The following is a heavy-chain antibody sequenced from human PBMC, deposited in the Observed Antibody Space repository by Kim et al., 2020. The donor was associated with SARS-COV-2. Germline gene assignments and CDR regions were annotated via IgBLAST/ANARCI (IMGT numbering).Heavy chain of an antibody. CDR3: VIGEWLDY. CDR1: GFSFGTFD. V-gene: IGHV3-23*01. Sequence: GGSLRLSCVASGFSFGTFDMSWVRQAPGKGLKWVSVIKRPDDSAYYAESVKGRFTVSRDSARNTLYWQMNSLRGDDTAVYYCVIGEWLDYWGRGTLVTVSS. J-gene: IGHJ4*02. CDR2: IKRPDDSA. D-gene: IGHD3-3*01.